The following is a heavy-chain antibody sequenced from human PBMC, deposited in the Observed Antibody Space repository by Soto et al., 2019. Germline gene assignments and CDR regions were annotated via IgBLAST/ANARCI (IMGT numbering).Heavy chain of an antibody. CDR1: GGSVSSGSYY. CDR3: ARDSHYSSSWYLGFDP. V-gene: IGHV4-61*01. CDR2: IYYSGST. Sequence: LSLTCTVSGGSVSSGSYYWSWIRQPPGKGLEWIGYIYYSGSTNYNPSLKSRVTISVDTSKNQFSLKLSSVTAADTAVYYCARDSHYSSSWYLGFDPWGQGTLVTVSS. D-gene: IGHD6-13*01. J-gene: IGHJ5*02.